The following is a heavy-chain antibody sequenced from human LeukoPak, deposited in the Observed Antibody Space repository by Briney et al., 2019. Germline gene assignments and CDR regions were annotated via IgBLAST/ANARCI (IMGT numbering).Heavy chain of an antibody. J-gene: IGHJ5*02. CDR1: GYTVTSYG. Sequence: ASVKVSCKASGYTVTSYGISWVRQAPGQGLEGMGWISAYNGNTNYAQKFQGRVTVTTDTSTSTAYMELRSLRSDDTAVYYCAMWRWELLWFDPWGQGTLVTVSS. CDR2: ISAYNGNT. D-gene: IGHD1-26*01. V-gene: IGHV1-18*01. CDR3: AMWRWELLWFDP.